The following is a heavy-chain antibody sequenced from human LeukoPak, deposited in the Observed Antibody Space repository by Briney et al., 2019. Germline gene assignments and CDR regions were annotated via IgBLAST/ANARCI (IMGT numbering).Heavy chain of an antibody. Sequence: GGSLRLSCAASGFTFSSYAMSWVRQAPGKGLEWVSAISGSGGSTYYADSVKGRFTISRDNSKNTLYLQMNSLRAEDTAVYYCAKSTIFGVVLSGGFDYWGQGTLVTVSS. D-gene: IGHD3-3*01. CDR3: AKSTIFGVVLSGGFDY. V-gene: IGHV3-23*01. CDR2: ISGSGGST. CDR1: GFTFSSYA. J-gene: IGHJ4*02.